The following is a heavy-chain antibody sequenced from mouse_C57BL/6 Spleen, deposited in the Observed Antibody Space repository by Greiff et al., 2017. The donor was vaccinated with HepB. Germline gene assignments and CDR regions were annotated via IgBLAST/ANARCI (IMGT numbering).Heavy chain of an antibody. V-gene: IGHV1-82*01. CDR1: GYAFSSSW. CDR2: IYPGDGDT. Sequence: QVQLQQSGPELVKPGASVKISCKASGYAFSSSWMNWVKQRPGKGLEWIGRIYPGDGDTNYNGKFKGKATLTADKSSSTAYMQLSSLTSEDSAVYFCARLGGPWDYWGQGTTLTVSS. J-gene: IGHJ2*01. CDR3: ARLGGPWDY.